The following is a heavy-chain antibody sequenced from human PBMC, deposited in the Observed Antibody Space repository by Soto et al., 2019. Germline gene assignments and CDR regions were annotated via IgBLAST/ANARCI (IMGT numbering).Heavy chain of an antibody. CDR2: IIPIFGTT. V-gene: IGHV1-69*13. D-gene: IGHD3-22*01. J-gene: IGHJ4*02. CDR3: ATDYYDSSGYPRAFDY. Sequence: SVKVSCKASGGTFSSYAISWVRQAPGHGLEWMGGIIPIFGTTNYAQKFQGRVTITADDSTSTAYMELSSLRSEDTAVYYCATDYYDSSGYPRAFDYWGQGTLVTVS. CDR1: GGTFSSYA.